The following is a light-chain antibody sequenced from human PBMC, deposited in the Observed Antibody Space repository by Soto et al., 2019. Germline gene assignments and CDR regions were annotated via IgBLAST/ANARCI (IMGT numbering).Light chain of an antibody. V-gene: IGKV1-39*01. J-gene: IGKJ4*01. CDR1: QIISSY. CDR3: HQSSRTPVT. CDR2: AAS. Sequence: IQMTQTPSSLSATAVDRVTITIRASQIISSYLNSYPQKPGKAPTLLISAASTLQSGVPSRFSGGGSGTDFTLTLTGLHPEDSATYYCHQSSRTPVTFGGGTKVDIK.